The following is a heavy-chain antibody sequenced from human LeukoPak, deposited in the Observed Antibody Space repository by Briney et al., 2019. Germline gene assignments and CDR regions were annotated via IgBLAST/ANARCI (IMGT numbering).Heavy chain of an antibody. J-gene: IGHJ3*02. CDR1: GFTFSSYW. D-gene: IGHD2-2*01. CDR3: AKVWYCSSTSCPGGAFDI. V-gene: IGHV3-7*01. Sequence: PGGSLRLSCAASGFTFSSYWMSWVRQAPGKGLEWVANIKQDGSEKYYVDSVKGRFTISRDNSKNTLYLQMNSLRAEDTAVYYCAKVWYCSSTSCPGGAFDIWGQGTMVTVSS. CDR2: IKQDGSEK.